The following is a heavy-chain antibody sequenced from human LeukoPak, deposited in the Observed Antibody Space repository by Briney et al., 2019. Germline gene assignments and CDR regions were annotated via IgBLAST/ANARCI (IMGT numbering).Heavy chain of an antibody. V-gene: IGHV3-33*06. J-gene: IGHJ5*02. D-gene: IGHD6-19*01. CDR1: GFTFSSYG. Sequence: GGSLRLSCAASGFTFSSYGMHWVRQAPGKGLEWVAVIWYDGSNKYYADSVKGRFTISRDNSKNTLYLQMNSLRAEDTAVYYCAKGPRGASGWYPGWFDPWGQGTPVTVSS. CDR3: AKGPRGASGWYPGWFDP. CDR2: IWYDGSNK.